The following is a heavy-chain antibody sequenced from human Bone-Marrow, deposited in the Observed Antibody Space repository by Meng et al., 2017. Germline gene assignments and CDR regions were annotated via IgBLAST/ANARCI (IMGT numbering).Heavy chain of an antibody. D-gene: IGHD6-13*01. CDR2: INHSGST. Sequence: QVQLQPGGAGLLKPSETLSLTCAVYGGSFSGYYWSWIRQPPGKGLEWIGEINHSGSTNYNPSLKSRVTISVDTSKNQFSLKLSSVTAADTAVYYCARRLIAAAGNDYWGQGTLVTVSS. J-gene: IGHJ4*02. CDR1: GGSFSGYY. CDR3: ARRLIAAAGNDY. V-gene: IGHV4-34*01.